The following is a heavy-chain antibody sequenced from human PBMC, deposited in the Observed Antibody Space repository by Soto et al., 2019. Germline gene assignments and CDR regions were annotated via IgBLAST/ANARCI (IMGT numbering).Heavy chain of an antibody. CDR3: ARLIGTSWFVG. CDR2: LYYSGST. J-gene: IGHJ4*02. Sequence: PSQTLSLTCTVSYGSVNSDSYYWSFIRQPPGKRLEWIGSLYYSGSTNYNPSLKSRMTINADTSKNQFSLQLNYVTPEDTAVYYCARLIGTSWFVGWGQGTPVTVS. CDR1: YGSVNSDSYY. V-gene: IGHV4-61*01. D-gene: IGHD6-13*01.